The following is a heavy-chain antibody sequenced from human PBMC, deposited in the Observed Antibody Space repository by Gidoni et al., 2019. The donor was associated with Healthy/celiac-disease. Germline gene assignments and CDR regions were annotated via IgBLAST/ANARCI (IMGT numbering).Heavy chain of an antibody. V-gene: IGHV3-30-3*01. CDR2: ISYDGSNK. CDR1: GVTSRSDA. D-gene: IGHD2-15*01. Sequence: QVQRVESGGRVVQPGRSLRRSWAAAGVTSRSDAMHWGRQAPGKGLEWVAVISYDGSNKYYADSVKGRFTISRDNSKNTLYLQMNSLRAEDTAVYYCARGSDIVVVVAARDGFEYFQHWGQGTLVTVSS. CDR3: ARGSDIVVVVAARDGFEYFQH. J-gene: IGHJ1*01.